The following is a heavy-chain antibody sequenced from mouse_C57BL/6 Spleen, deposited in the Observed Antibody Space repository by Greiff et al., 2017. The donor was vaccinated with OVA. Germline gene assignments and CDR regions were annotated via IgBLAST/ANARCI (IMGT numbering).Heavy chain of an antibody. CDR3: ARWLLLANYFDY. J-gene: IGHJ2*01. CDR2: IDPSDSYT. V-gene: IGHV1-69*01. D-gene: IGHD2-3*01. Sequence: VQLQQPGAELVMPGASVKLSCKASGYTFTSYWMHWVKQRPGQGLEWIGEIDPSDSYTNYNQKFKGKSTLTVDKSSSTAYMQRSSLTSEDSAVYYCARWLLLANYFDYWGQGTTLTVSS. CDR1: GYTFTSYW.